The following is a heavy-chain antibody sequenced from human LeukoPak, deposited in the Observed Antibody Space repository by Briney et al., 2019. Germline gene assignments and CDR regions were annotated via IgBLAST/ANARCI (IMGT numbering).Heavy chain of an antibody. V-gene: IGHV1-18*04. D-gene: IGHD5-12*01. Sequence: RGGSVTVSCKASGYTFTSYGMSWVRQAPGQGLEGMGGISAYNGNKNYAQKLQGRVTMTTDTSTSTAYMELRSLRSDDTAVYYCARDSGYESYYFYYWGQGTLVTVSS. CDR1: GYTFTSYG. CDR2: ISAYNGNK. J-gene: IGHJ4*02. CDR3: ARDSGYESYYFYY.